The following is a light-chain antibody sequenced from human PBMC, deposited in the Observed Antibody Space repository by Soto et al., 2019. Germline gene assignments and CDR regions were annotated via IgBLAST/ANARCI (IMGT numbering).Light chain of an antibody. Sequence: EIVLTQSPGTLSLSPGERATLSCRASQSVSSSYLAWYQQKPGQAPRLLIYGASNRATGFPARFGGSGSGTDFTLTISSLEPEDFAVYYCQQRSNWPPTFGQGTKVDNK. V-gene: IGKV3D-20*02. CDR2: GAS. CDR1: QSVSSSY. CDR3: QQRSNWPPT. J-gene: IGKJ1*01.